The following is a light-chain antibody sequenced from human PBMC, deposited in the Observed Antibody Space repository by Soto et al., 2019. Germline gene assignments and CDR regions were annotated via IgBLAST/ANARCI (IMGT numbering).Light chain of an antibody. CDR3: QQHSHWPPWT. Sequence: EVVLTQSPATLSLSPGERATLSCRASENVRTFVDWYQQKPGQAPRLLIYGASNRATGIPARFSGSGSGTDLTLTISSLAAEDFAVYYCQQHSHWPPWTFGQGTSVEIQ. CDR1: ENVRTF. J-gene: IGKJ1*01. CDR2: GAS. V-gene: IGKV3-11*01.